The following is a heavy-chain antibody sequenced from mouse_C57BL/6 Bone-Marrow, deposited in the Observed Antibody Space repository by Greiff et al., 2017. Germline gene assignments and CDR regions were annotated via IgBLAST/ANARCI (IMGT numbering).Heavy chain of an antibody. J-gene: IGHJ1*03. D-gene: IGHD1-1*01. CDR3: ARPYYGSSYVGYFDV. CDR1: GYAFSSYW. V-gene: IGHV1-80*01. Sequence: VKLMESGAELVKPGASVKISCKASGYAFSSYWMNWVKQRPGKGLEWIGQIYPGDGDTNYNGKFKGKATLTADKSSSTAYMQLSSLTSEDSAVYFGARPYYGSSYVGYFDVWGTGTTVTVSS. CDR2: IYPGDGDT.